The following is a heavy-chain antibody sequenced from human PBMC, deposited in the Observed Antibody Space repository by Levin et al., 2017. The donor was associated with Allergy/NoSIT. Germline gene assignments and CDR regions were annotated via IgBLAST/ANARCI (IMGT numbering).Heavy chain of an antibody. CDR1: GYTFTSYA. V-gene: IGHV1-3*01. J-gene: IGHJ4*02. CDR2: INAGNGNT. CDR3: ARGFGVGATTVGY. D-gene: IGHD1-26*01. Sequence: PGESLKISCKASGYTFTSYAMHWVRQAPGQRLEWMGWINAGNGNTKYSQKFQGRVTITRDTSASTAYMELSSLRSEDTAVYYCARGFGVGATTVGYWGQGTLVTVSS.